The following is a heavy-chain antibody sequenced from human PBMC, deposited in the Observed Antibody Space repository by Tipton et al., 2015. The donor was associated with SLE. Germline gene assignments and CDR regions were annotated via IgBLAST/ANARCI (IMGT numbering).Heavy chain of an antibody. V-gene: IGHV4-31*03. D-gene: IGHD3-9*01. CDR1: GVSVSSGGYY. CDR3: VSSGYPLGSFDV. CDR2: IHSRGST. Sequence: TLSLTCTVSGVSVSSGGYYWNWIRPHPGKGLEWIGCIHSRGSTYYTPSLKSRLTMSVDTSNNQFSLQLSSVTAAVTALYYCVSSGYPLGSFDVWGQGTMVTVS. J-gene: IGHJ3*01.